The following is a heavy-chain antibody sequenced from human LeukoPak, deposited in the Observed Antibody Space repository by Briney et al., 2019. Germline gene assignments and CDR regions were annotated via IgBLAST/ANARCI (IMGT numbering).Heavy chain of an antibody. J-gene: IGHJ5*01. CDR2: IYHSGST. CDR1: GGSITSSNW. D-gene: IGHD1-14*01. CDR3: AIVPRSSWYYS. V-gene: IGHV4-4*02. Sequence: TSGTLSLTCAVSGGSITSSNWWSWVRQPPGKGLEWIGEIYHSGSTNYNPSLKSRVTVSVDKSKNQFSLKLSSVTAVDTAVYYGAIVPRSSWYYSWGQGTLVTVSS.